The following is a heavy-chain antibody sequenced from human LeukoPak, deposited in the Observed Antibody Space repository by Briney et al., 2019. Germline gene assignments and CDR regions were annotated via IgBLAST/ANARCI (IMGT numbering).Heavy chain of an antibody. V-gene: IGHV4-31*03. D-gene: IGHD2-2*01. CDR2: IYYSGST. CDR3: ARGCSTTSCYMRADNAFDI. Sequence: SQTLSLTCTVSGGSISSGGYYWSWTRQHPGKGLEWIGYIYYSGSTYHNPSLKSRVTISIDTSKNQFSLKLSSVTAADTAVYYCARGCSTTSCYMRADNAFDIWGQGTVVTASS. CDR1: GGSISSGGYY. J-gene: IGHJ3*02.